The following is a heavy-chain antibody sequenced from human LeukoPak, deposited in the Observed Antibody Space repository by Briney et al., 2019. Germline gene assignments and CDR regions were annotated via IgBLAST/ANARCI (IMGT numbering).Heavy chain of an antibody. CDR3: ARDIRDYYDSSGYYPDY. CDR1: GFTFSSYA. D-gene: IGHD3-22*01. J-gene: IGHJ4*02. Sequence: GGSLRLSCAASGFTFSSYAMHWVRQAPGKGLEWVAVISYDGSNKYYADSVKGRFTISRDNSKNTLYLQMNSLRAEDTAVYYCARDIRDYYDSSGYYPDYWGQGTLVTVSS. CDR2: ISYDGSNK. V-gene: IGHV3-30*04.